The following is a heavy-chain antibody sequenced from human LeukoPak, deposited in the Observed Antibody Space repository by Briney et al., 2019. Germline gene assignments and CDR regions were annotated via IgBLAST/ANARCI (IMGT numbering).Heavy chain of an antibody. D-gene: IGHD1-26*01. CDR1: GFTVSSNY. V-gene: IGHV3-53*01. Sequence: GGSLRLSCAASGFTVSSNYTSWVRQAPGKGLEWASVIYSGGSTYYADSVKGRFTISRDNSKNTLYLQMNSLRAEDTAVYYCASLSGSYSKYAFDIWGQGTMVTVSS. J-gene: IGHJ3*02. CDR2: IYSGGST. CDR3: ASLSGSYSKYAFDI.